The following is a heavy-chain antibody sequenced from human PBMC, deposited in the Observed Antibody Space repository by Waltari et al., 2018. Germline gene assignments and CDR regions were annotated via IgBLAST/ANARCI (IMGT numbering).Heavy chain of an antibody. D-gene: IGHD4-17*01. Sequence: QVQLVESGGGVVQPGRSLRLSCAASGFTFSSYGMHWVRQAPGKGLEWVAVISYDGSKKYYADSVKGRFTISRDNSKNTLYLQMNSLRAEDTAVYYCAKATRMTTVTTVYYGMDVWGQGTTVTVSS. CDR2: ISYDGSKK. V-gene: IGHV3-30*18. J-gene: IGHJ6*02. CDR3: AKATRMTTVTTVYYGMDV. CDR1: GFTFSSYG.